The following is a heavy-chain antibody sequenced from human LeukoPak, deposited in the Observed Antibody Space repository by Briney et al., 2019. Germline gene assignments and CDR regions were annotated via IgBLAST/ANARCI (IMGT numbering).Heavy chain of an antibody. J-gene: IGHJ5*02. CDR3: ARVYGYCSSTSCYTQWFDP. D-gene: IGHD2-2*03. CDR1: GGSFSGYY. V-gene: IGHV4-34*01. CDR2: INHSGST. Sequence: SETLSLTCAVYGGSFSGYYWSWIRQPPGKGLEWIGEINHSGSTNYNPSLKSRVTISVDTSKNQFSLKLSSVTAADTAVYYCARVYGYCSSTSCYTQWFDPWGQGTLVTVSS.